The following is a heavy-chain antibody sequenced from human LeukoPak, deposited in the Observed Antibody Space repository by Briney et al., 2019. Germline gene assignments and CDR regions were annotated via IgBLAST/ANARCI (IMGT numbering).Heavy chain of an antibody. CDR1: GYTFTGYY. D-gene: IGHD3-22*01. J-gene: IGHJ4*02. Sequence: ASVTVSCKASGYTFTGYYMHWVRQAPGQGLEWMGWINPNSGGTNYVQKFQGRVTMTRDTSISTAYMELSRLRSDDTAVYYCARDRYYYDSSGYYYGGALDYWGQGTLVTVSS. CDR2: INPNSGGT. CDR3: ARDRYYYDSSGYYYGGALDY. V-gene: IGHV1-2*02.